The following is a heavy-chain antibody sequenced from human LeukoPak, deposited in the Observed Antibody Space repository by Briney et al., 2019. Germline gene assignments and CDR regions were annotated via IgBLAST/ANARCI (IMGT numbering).Heavy chain of an antibody. CDR1: GGSISSGSYY. J-gene: IGHJ4*02. CDR3: AGDLDYGGTTGFD. D-gene: IGHD4-23*01. V-gene: IGHV4-61*02. Sequence: SETLSLTCTVSGGSISSGSYYWRWIRQPAGKGLEGIGRIYTSGSTNYNPSLKSRVTISVDTSKNQFSLKLSSVTAADTAVSYCAGDLDYGGTTGFDWGQGTLVTVSS. CDR2: IYTSGST.